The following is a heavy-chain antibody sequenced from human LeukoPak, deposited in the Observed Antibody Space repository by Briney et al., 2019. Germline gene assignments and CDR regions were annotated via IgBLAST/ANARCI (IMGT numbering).Heavy chain of an antibody. D-gene: IGHD1/OR15-1a*01. CDR2: ISYDGSNK. CDR1: TFTVSSYA. Sequence: GGSLRLSCAASTFTVSSYAIHWVRQAPGKGLEWVAVISYDGSNKYCADSVKGRFTISRDNSKNTLYLQMNSLRAEDTAVYYCARDKRGPNNPEIYYYYYGMDVWGQGTTVTVSS. J-gene: IGHJ6*02. CDR3: ARDKRGPNNPEIYYYYYGMDV. V-gene: IGHV3-30-3*01.